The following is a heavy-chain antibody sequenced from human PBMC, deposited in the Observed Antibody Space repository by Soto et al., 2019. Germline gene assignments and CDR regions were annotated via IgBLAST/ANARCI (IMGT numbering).Heavy chain of an antibody. D-gene: IGHD3-10*01. CDR2: ISAYNGNT. Sequence: ASVKVSCKASGYTFTSYGISWVRQAPGQGLEWMGWISAYNGNTNYAQKLQGRVTMTTDTSTSTAYMELRSLRSDDTAVYYCARGNLLGGRGGYYYMDVWGKGTTVTVSS. CDR3: ARGNLLGGRGGYYYMDV. V-gene: IGHV1-18*01. CDR1: GYTFTSYG. J-gene: IGHJ6*03.